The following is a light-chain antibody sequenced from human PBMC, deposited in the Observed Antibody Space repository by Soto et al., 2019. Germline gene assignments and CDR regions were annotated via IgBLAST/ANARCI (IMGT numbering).Light chain of an antibody. CDR1: QSVTIGY. Sequence: TQSPGTLPMSAGERETLSCRSSQSVTIGYLDWFQQQTGQAHRLLIYGARTRDTGVADRFSASGSGTDVSLTISRLEPEDFAVYYCQQYGTTPWTFGQGTKVDI. CDR3: QQYGTTPWT. CDR2: GAR. J-gene: IGKJ1*01. V-gene: IGKV3-20*01.